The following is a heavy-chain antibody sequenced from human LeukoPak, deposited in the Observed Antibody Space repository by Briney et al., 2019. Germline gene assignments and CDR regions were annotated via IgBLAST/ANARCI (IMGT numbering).Heavy chain of an antibody. CDR1: GYTFTGYY. V-gene: IGHV1-2*06. CDR3: ARDPQDSSGYYYVEYYYMDV. J-gene: IGHJ6*03. Sequence: ASVKVSCKASGYTFTGYYMHWVRQAPGQGLEWMGRINPNSGGTNYAQKFQGRVTMTRDTSISTAYMELSRLRSDDTAVYYCARDPQDSSGYYYVEYYYMDVWGKGTTVTVSS. CDR2: INPNSGGT. D-gene: IGHD3-22*01.